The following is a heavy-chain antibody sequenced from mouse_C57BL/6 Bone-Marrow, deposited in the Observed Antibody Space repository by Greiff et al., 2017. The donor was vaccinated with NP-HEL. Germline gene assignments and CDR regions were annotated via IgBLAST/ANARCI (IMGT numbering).Heavy chain of an antibody. J-gene: IGHJ2*01. D-gene: IGHD2-3*01. CDR1: GYTFTSYW. CDR3: ASPIYDGYYSYFDY. Sequence: VKLQQPGAELVKPGASVKMSCKASGYTFTSYWITWVKQRPGQGLEWIGDIYPGSGSTNYNEKFKSKATLTVDTSSSTAYMQLSSLTSEDSAVYYCASPIYDGYYSYFDYWGQGTTLTVSS. CDR2: IYPGSGST. V-gene: IGHV1-55*01.